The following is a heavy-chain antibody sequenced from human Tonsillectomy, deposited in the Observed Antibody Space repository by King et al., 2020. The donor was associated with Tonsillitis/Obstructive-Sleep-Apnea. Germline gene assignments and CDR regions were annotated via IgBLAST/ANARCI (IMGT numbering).Heavy chain of an antibody. Sequence: QLVQSGAEVKKPGASVKVSCKASGYTFTTYYIHWVRWAPGQGLEWMGIINPSGGTTIYAQNLQDRVTMTSDTSTTTVYMELSSLRSEDTAVYYCARGAFDGSSSIYFYYYMDVWGRGTTVTVSS. D-gene: IGHD6-6*01. CDR1: GYTFTTYY. J-gene: IGHJ6*03. CDR2: INPSGGTT. V-gene: IGHV1-46*04. CDR3: ARGAFDGSSSIYFYYYMDV.